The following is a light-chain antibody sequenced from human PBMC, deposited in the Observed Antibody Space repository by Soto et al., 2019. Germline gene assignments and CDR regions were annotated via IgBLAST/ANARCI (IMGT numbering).Light chain of an antibody. J-gene: IGLJ1*01. V-gene: IGLV2-14*01. CDR2: EVS. CDR3: GSWDSSLSAYV. CDR1: SSDVGTYNY. Sequence: QSVLTQPASVSGSPGQSITISCTGTSSDVGTYNYVSWYQHHPGKAPKLIIYEVSNRPSGIPDRFSGSKSGTSATLGITGFQTGDEADYYCGSWDSSLSAYVFGTGTKVTVL.